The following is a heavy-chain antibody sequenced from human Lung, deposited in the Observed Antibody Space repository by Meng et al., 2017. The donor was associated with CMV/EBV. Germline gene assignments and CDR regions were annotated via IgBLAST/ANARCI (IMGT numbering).Heavy chain of an antibody. CDR1: GYSFSGFY. D-gene: IGHD6-19*01. Sequence: VQLVQSGAEVKRPEASVKISCQASGYSFSGFYLNWARQAPGHGLEWLGRVNPISDDTHLAQKFEGRITVTRGATINTAFMELTRLRPDDTAVYYCAKSSDNGWSSWGPGTLVTVSS. CDR3: AKSSDNGWSS. V-gene: IGHV1-2*06. J-gene: IGHJ4*01. CDR2: VNPISDDT.